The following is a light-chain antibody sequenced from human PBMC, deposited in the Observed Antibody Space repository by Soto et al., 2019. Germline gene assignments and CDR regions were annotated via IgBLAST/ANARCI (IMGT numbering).Light chain of an antibody. CDR1: QSISSW. CDR3: QQYYSYPYT. V-gene: IGKV1-5*01. Sequence: DIQMTQSPSTLSASVGDRVAITCRASQSISSWLAWYQQKPGKAPKLLIYDASSLESGVPSRFSGSGSGTDFTLTISCLQSEDFATYYCQQYYSYPYTFGQGTRLEIK. CDR2: DAS. J-gene: IGKJ5*01.